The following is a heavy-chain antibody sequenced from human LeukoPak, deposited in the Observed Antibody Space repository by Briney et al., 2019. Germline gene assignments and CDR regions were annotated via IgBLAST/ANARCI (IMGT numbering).Heavy chain of an antibody. CDR2: IIPIFGTA. CDR3: ARAPRDYYDSSGYYLPGLGLDP. D-gene: IGHD3-22*01. Sequence: SVKVSCKASGGTFSSYAISWVRQAPGQGLEWMGGIIPIFGTANYAQKFQGRFTITADESTSTAYMELSSLRSEDTAVYYCARAPRDYYDSSGYYLPGLGLDPWGQGTLVTVSS. V-gene: IGHV1-69*13. J-gene: IGHJ5*02. CDR1: GGTFSSYA.